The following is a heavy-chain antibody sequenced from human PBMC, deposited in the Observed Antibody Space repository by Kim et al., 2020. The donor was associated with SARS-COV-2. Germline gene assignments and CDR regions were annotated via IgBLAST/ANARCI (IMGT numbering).Heavy chain of an antibody. Sequence: GRFTISRDNSKNTLYLQMNSLRAEDTAVYYCARGGGYHSLPGYDGRGMDVWGQGTTVTVSS. CDR3: ARGGGYHSLPGYDGRGMDV. D-gene: IGHD3-16*01. J-gene: IGHJ6*02. V-gene: IGHV3-30*07.